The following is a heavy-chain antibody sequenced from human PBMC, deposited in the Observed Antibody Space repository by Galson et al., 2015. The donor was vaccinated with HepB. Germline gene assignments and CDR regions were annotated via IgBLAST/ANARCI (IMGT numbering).Heavy chain of an antibody. D-gene: IGHD1-26*01. J-gene: IGHJ4*02. CDR3: ARASMLYSGSYYVGVGLYY. CDR1: GFTFSSYW. Sequence: SLRLSCAASGFTFSSYWMSWVRQAPGKGLEWVANIKQDGSEKYYVDSVKGRFTISRDNAKNSLYLQMNSLRAEDTAVYYCARASMLYSGSYYVGVGLYYWGQGTLVTVSS. CDR2: IKQDGSEK. V-gene: IGHV3-7*01.